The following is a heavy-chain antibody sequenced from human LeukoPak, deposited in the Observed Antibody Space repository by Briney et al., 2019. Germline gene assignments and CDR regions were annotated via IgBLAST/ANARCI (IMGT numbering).Heavy chain of an antibody. CDR1: GVSLTPYY. CDR2: ISYTGSP. CDR3: ARLLNNDNAGDPDTFDM. Sequence: PSETLSLTCSVSGVSLTPYYWSWIRQSPGNGLEWISYISYTGSPRYNPSFQSRVTISLDTSKTHFSLKLTSVTAADTAVYYCARLLNNDNAGDPDTFDMWGPGTMVTVSS. V-gene: IGHV4-59*08. J-gene: IGHJ3*02. D-gene: IGHD4-17*01.